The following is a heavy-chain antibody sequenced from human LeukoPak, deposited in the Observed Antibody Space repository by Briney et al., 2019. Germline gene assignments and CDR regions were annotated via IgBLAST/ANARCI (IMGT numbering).Heavy chain of an antibody. D-gene: IGHD5-18*01. CDR3: ARHQRGPAMVKEGFDY. J-gene: IGHJ4*02. CDR2: INHSGST. Sequence: SETLSLTCAVYGGSFSGYYWSWIRQPPGKGLEWIGEINHSGSTNYNPSLKSRVTISVDTSKNQFSLKLSSVTAADTAVYYCARHQRGPAMVKEGFDYWGQGTLVTVSS. CDR1: GGSFSGYY. V-gene: IGHV4-34*01.